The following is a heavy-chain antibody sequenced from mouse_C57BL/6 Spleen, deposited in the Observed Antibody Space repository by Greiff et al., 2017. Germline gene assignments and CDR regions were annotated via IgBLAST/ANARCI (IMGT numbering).Heavy chain of an antibody. CDR1: GYSFTGYY. D-gene: IGHD3-3*01. J-gene: IGHJ3*01. V-gene: IGHV1-42*01. CDR2: INPSTGGT. CDR3: ARGGTRFAY. Sequence: VQLKESGPELVKPGASVKISCKASGYSFTGYYMNWVKQSPEKSLEWIGEINPSTGGTTYNQKFKAKATLTVDKSSSTAYMQLKSLTSEDSAVYYCARGGTRFAYWGQGTLVTVSA.